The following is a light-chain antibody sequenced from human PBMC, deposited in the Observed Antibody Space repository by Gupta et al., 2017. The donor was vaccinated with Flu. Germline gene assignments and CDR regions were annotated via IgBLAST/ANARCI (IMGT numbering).Light chain of an antibody. V-gene: IGLV1-51*02. J-gene: IGLJ3*02. CDR2: EGN. CDR1: SSNIGNNY. CDR3: GTWDSSLSAGV. Sequence: RSSNIGNNYVSWYQQPPGAAPKLLIYEGNKRPSGIPDRFSGSKSGTSATLGITGLQTGDEADYYCGTWDSSLSAGVFDGGTKLTVL.